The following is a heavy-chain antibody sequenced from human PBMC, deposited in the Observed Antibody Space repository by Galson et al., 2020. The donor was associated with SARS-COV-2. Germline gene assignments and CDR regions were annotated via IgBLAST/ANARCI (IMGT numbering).Heavy chain of an antibody. J-gene: IGHJ2*01. CDR1: EYIFANYW. CDR3: ARRAYYDSSGTIPYGYFDL. CDR2: IYPDDSDT. V-gene: IGHV5-51*01. Sequence: GESLKISCKVSEYIFANYWHAWVRQMPGKGLEWMGIIYPDDSDTIYCPFFQGQVTISAEQSLSTVYLQCSSLKAPDPAIYYCARRAYYDSSGTIPYGYFDLWDRVTLVTVS. D-gene: IGHD3-22*01.